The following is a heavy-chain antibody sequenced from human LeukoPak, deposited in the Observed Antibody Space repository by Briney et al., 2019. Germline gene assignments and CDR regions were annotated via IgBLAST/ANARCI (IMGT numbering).Heavy chain of an antibody. CDR3: ARGLYYYDSSGYYGSDY. J-gene: IGHJ4*02. V-gene: IGHV3-33*01. D-gene: IGHD3-22*01. Sequence: GGSLSLSCAASGFTFSSYGMHWVRQAPGKGLEWVAVIWYDGSNKYYADSVKGRFTISRDNSKNTLYLQMNSLRAEDTAVYYCARGLYYYDSSGYYGSDYWGQGTLVTVSS. CDR2: IWYDGSNK. CDR1: GFTFSSYG.